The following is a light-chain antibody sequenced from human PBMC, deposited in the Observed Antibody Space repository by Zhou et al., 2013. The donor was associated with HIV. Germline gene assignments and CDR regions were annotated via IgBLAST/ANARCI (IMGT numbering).Light chain of an antibody. CDR3: CSYAGSTTFLV. J-gene: IGLJ1*01. CDR1: VGAYNY. V-gene: IGLV2-23*02. CDR2: DVN. Sequence: QSALTQPASVSGSPGQSITISCTDVGAYNYVSWYQQYSGKAPKLVIYDVNQRPSGVSNRFSGSKSGNTASLTISGLQAEDEADYYCCSYAGSTTFLVFGTGTKVTVL.